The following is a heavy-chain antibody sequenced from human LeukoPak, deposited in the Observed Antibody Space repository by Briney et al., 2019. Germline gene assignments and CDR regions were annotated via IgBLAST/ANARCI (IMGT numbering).Heavy chain of an antibody. D-gene: IGHD6-13*01. CDR2: IIPIFGTA. Sequence: SVKVSCKASGGTFSSYAISWVRQAPGQGLEWMGGIIPIFGTASYAQKFQGRVTITADESTSTAYMELSSLRSEDTAVYYCARGGIAAAGYFDYWGQGTLVTVSS. CDR1: GGTFSSYA. V-gene: IGHV1-69*13. J-gene: IGHJ4*02. CDR3: ARGGIAAAGYFDY.